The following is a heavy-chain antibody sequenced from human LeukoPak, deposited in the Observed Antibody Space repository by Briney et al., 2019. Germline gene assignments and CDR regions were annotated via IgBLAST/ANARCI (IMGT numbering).Heavy chain of an antibody. V-gene: IGHV3-53*01. CDR3: ARMIVGDGAFDI. Sequence: PGGSLRLSCAASGFTVSSIYMSWVRQAPGKGREWVSDIYIGGSTYYADSVKGRFTISRDNSKNTLYLQMSSLRAEDTSVYYCARMIVGDGAFDIGGKGTMVTVSS. J-gene: IGHJ3*02. CDR1: GFTVSSIY. CDR2: IYIGGST. D-gene: IGHD3-22*01.